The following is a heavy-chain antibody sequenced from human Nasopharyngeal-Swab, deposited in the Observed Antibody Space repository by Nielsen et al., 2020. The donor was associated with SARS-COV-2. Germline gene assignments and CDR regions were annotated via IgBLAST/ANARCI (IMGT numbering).Heavy chain of an antibody. CDR2: IIPIFGTA. Sequence: PVKVSCKASGGTFSSYAISWVRQAPGQGLEWMGGIIPIFGTANYAQKFQGRVTITADESTSTAYMELSSLRSEDTAVYYCARVGYCSGGSCSWFDPWGQGTLVTVSS. J-gene: IGHJ5*02. D-gene: IGHD2-15*01. CDR1: GGTFSSYA. V-gene: IGHV1-69*13. CDR3: ARVGYCSGGSCSWFDP.